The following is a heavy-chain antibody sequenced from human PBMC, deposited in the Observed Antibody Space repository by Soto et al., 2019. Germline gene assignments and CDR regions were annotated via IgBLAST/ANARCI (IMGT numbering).Heavy chain of an antibody. J-gene: IGHJ4*02. V-gene: IGHV1-18*04. CDR2: ISVYNGNT. CDR1: GYAFTSYG. Sequence: QVQLVQSGGEVKKPGASVRVSCKASGYAFTSYGISFLRQAPGQALEWMGWISVYNGNTNYAQKFQGRVNMTTDTSTNTVYMELRSLTSDDTAVYYCARDWYSGGKCYLFFDYWGQGTLVTVSS. D-gene: IGHD2-15*01. CDR3: ARDWYSGGKCYLFFDY.